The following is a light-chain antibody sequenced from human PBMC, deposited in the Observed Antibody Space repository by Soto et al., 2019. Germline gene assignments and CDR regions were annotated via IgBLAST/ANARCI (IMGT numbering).Light chain of an antibody. CDR1: QSVSTN. J-gene: IGKJ4*01. V-gene: IGKV3-15*01. CDR2: GAS. CDR3: QQYDIASG. Sequence: EIVMTQSPVTLSVSPGERATLSSRASQSVSTNLAWYQQKPGQAPRLLIYGASTRATGIPARFSGSGSGTEFTLTISSLQSEDFAVYYCQQYDIASGFGGGTRVEI.